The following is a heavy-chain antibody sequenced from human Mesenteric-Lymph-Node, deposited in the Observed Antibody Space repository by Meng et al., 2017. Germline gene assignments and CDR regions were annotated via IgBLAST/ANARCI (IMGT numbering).Heavy chain of an antibody. CDR3: ARGQKGYFYL. Sequence: GRGQGKPHTAPPLLGPVAGGSSSGSNYYMSWLRPPRGKGQGGRGNIYNSGTTYYTPSLKSRITISVDTSKNQFSLKLSSVTADDTAVYYCARGQKGYFYLWGRGTLVTVSS. CDR1: GGSSSGSNYY. V-gene: IGHV4-30-4*01. CDR2: IYNSGTT. J-gene: IGHJ2*01.